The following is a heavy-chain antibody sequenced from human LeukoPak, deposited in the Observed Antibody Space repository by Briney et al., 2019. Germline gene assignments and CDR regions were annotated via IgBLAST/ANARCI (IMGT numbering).Heavy chain of an antibody. D-gene: IGHD6-19*01. Sequence: GGSLRLSCAASGFTFSSYAMNWVRQAPGKGLEWVAFIRYDGSNKYYADSVKGRFTISRDNSKNTLYLQMNSLRAEDTAVYYCAKDADVAVAGTYYYYYMDVWGKGTTVTISS. CDR2: IRYDGSNK. V-gene: IGHV3-30*02. J-gene: IGHJ6*03. CDR3: AKDADVAVAGTYYYYYMDV. CDR1: GFTFSSYA.